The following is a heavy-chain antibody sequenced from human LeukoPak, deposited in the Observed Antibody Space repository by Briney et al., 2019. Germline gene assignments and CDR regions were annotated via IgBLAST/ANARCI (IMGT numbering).Heavy chain of an antibody. CDR3: AREPTYCGGDCPCDY. Sequence: PGGSLRLSCAASGFTFSTYGMHWVRQAPGKGLEWLAVIRYDGSNKYYAESVKGRFTISRDNSKNTLYLQMNSLRAEDTAVYYCAREPTYCGGDCPCDYWGQGTLVTVSS. CDR1: GFTFSTYG. J-gene: IGHJ4*02. D-gene: IGHD2-21*02. V-gene: IGHV3-33*01. CDR2: IRYDGSNK.